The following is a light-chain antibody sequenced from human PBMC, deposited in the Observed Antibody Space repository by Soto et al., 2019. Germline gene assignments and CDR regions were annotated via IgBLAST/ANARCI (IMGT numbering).Light chain of an antibody. J-gene: IGKJ3*01. V-gene: IGKV1-27*01. CDR3: QKFSSVPV. Sequence: DIQMTQSPTSLSASVGDRVTITCRASQGIRNFVAWYQQKPGKAPKLLIYAASTLQSGVPSRFSGSGSGTDFTLTINILHPEDVATYSCQKFSSVPVFGPGTKGEIK. CDR2: AAS. CDR1: QGIRNF.